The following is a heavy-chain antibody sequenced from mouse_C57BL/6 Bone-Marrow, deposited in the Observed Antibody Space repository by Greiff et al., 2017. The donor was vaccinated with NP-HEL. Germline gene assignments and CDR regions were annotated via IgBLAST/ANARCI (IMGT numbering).Heavy chain of an antibody. CDR3: AAYYSNYDYAMDY. Sequence: DVMLVESGGGLVQPGGSLKLSCAASGFTFSDYYMYWVRQTPEKRLEWVAYISNGGGSTYYPDTVKGRFTISRDNAKNTLYLQMSRLKSEDTAMYYCAAYYSNYDYAMDYWGQGTSVTVSS. CDR2: ISNGGGST. CDR1: GFTFSDYY. V-gene: IGHV5-12*01. D-gene: IGHD2-5*01. J-gene: IGHJ4*01.